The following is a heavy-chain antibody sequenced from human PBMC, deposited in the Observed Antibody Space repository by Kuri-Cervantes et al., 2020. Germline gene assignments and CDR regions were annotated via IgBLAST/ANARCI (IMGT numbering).Heavy chain of an antibody. CDR3: ARHRDTSSWDAFDI. CDR1: GYSFTSYW. D-gene: IGHD6-13*01. Sequence: KVSCKGSGYSFTSYWIGWVRQMPGKGLEWMGIIYPGDSDTSYSPSFQGQVTISVDRSITTAYLQWSSLKASDTAMYYCARHRDTSSWDAFDIWGQGTMVTVSS. J-gene: IGHJ3*02. CDR2: IYPGDSDT. V-gene: IGHV5-51*01.